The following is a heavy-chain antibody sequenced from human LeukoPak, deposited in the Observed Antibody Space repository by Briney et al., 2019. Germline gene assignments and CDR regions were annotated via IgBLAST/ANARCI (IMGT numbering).Heavy chain of an antibody. CDR2: IWYDGSNK. CDR1: GFTFSSYG. J-gene: IGHJ2*01. D-gene: IGHD6-13*01. CDR3: ARDRILAAGYFDL. V-gene: IGHV3-33*01. Sequence: EGCLRLSCAASGFTFSSYGMHWVRQAPGKGLEWGAVIWYDGSNKYYADSVKGRFTISRDNSKNTLYLQMNSLRAEDTAVYYCARDRILAAGYFDLWGRGTLVTVSS.